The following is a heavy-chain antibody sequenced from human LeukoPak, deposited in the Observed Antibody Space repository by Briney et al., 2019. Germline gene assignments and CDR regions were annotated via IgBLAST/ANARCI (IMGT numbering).Heavy chain of an antibody. D-gene: IGHD3-22*01. Sequence: GGSLRLSCAASGFTFSSYSINWVRQAPGKGLEYVSAISSNGGSTYYADSVKGRFTISRDNSKNTLYLQMSSLRAEDTAVYYCARDKPTYYYDSSGYYQYYFDYWGQGTLVTVSS. CDR1: GFTFSSYS. CDR2: ISSNGGST. CDR3: ARDKPTYYYDSSGYYQYYFDY. J-gene: IGHJ4*02. V-gene: IGHV3-64*04.